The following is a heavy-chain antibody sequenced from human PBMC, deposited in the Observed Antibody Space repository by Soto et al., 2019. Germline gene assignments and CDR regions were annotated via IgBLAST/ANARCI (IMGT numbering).Heavy chain of an antibody. J-gene: IGHJ4*02. CDR2: IYSGGST. CDR3: ARAGRIAAAGTGVDY. Sequence: EVQLVESGGGLVQPGGSLRLSCAASGFTVSSNYMSCVRQAPGKGLEWVSVIYSGGSTYYADSVRGRFTISRDNSKNTLYLQMNSLRAEDTAVYYCARAGRIAAAGTGVDYWGQGTLVTVSS. D-gene: IGHD6-13*01. CDR1: GFTVSSNY. V-gene: IGHV3-66*01.